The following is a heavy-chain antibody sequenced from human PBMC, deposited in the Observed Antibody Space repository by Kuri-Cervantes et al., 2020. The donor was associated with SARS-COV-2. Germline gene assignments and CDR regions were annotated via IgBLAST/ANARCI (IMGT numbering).Heavy chain of an antibody. V-gene: IGHV3-30-3*01. J-gene: IGHJ3*02. CDR3: ASIFGVVTEIDAFDI. D-gene: IGHD3-3*02. CDR1: GFTFSSYA. CDR2: ISYDGSNK. Sequence: GESLKISCAASGFTFSSYAMHWVRQAPGKGLEWVAVISYDGSNKYYADSVKGRFTISRDKAKNTLYLQMNSLRAEDTAVYYCASIFGVVTEIDAFDIWGQGTMVTVSS.